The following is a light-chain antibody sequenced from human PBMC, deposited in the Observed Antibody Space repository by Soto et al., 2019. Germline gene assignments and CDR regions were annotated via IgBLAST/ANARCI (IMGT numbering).Light chain of an antibody. Sequence: EIVLTQSPGILSLSPGERATVSCRSSQSVSSSYLAWYQQKPGQAPRLLIYGASSRASGIPDRFSGSGSGTDLTLTISRLEPEDFAVYYCQQYGRSPWTFGQGTKVEIK. CDR3: QQYGRSPWT. V-gene: IGKV3-20*01. CDR2: GAS. J-gene: IGKJ1*01. CDR1: QSVSSSY.